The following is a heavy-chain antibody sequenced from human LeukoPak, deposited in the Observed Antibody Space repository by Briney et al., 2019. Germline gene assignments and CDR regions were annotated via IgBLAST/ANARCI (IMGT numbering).Heavy chain of an antibody. CDR3: ARTPPPTTVTDAFDI. CDR1: GFTFSSYA. CDR2: INSDGSRT. D-gene: IGHD4-17*01. J-gene: IGHJ3*02. Sequence: WGSLRLSCAASGFTFSSYAMSWVRQVPGKGLVWVSRINSDGSRTTYADSVKGRFTISRDNVKNTLYLQMNSLRVEDTAVYYCARTPPPTTVTDAFDIWGQGTMVTVSS. V-gene: IGHV3-74*03.